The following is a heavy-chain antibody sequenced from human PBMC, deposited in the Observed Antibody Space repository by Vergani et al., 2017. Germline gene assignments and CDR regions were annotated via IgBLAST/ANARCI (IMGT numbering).Heavy chain of an antibody. CDR2: IIPIFGTA. J-gene: IGHJ5*02. CDR3: ARAKVYYDILTCYYKGEYNWFDP. CDR1: GGTFSSYA. D-gene: IGHD3-9*01. Sequence: QVQLVQSGAEVKKPGSSVKVSCKASGGTFSSYAISWVRQAPGQGLEWMGGIIPIFGTAKYAQKFQGRVTITADESTSTAYMELNSLRCEDTAVYYCARAKVYYDILTCYYKGEYNWFDPWGQGTLVTVSS. V-gene: IGHV1-69*01.